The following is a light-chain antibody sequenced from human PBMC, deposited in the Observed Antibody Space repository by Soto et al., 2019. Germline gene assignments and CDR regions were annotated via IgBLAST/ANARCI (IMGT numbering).Light chain of an antibody. V-gene: IGKV3-15*01. J-gene: IGKJ1*01. CDR2: GAP. CDR3: QQYNNWPPWT. CDR1: QSIGSN. Sequence: EVVMTQSPTTLSVSPGERATLSCRASQSIGSNLARYQQKPGQAPRLLIYGAPTTAAGVPARFSGSGSGTEFTLSVSSLQSEDFAVYYCQQYNNWPPWTFGHGTKVEVK.